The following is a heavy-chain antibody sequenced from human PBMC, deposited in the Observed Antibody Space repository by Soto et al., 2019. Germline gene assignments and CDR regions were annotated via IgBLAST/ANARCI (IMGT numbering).Heavy chain of an antibody. CDR1: GYTFTSYG. D-gene: IGHD4-17*01. CDR3: ARAYNDYGDYVLGY. Sequence: ASVKVSCKASGYTFTSYGISWVRQAAGQGLEWMGWISAYNGNTNYAQKLQGRVTMTTDTSTSTAYMELRSLRSDDTAVYYCARAYNDYGDYVLGYWGQGTLVTVSS. V-gene: IGHV1-18*01. J-gene: IGHJ4*02. CDR2: ISAYNGNT.